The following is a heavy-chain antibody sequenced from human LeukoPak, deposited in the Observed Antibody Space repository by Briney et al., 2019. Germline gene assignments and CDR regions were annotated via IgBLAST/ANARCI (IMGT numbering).Heavy chain of an antibody. J-gene: IGHJ4*02. V-gene: IGHV3-30*18. CDR2: ISFDGSYK. D-gene: IGHD3-10*01. Sequence: SGGSLRLSCAASGFTFSNYCMHWVRQAPGKGLEWVAFISFDGSYKIYADSVKGRFTISRDNSKNTLYLQMNSLRAEGTAVYYCVKDKATYYYCSGSVPGVFLDYWGQGSLVSVSS. CDR1: GFTFSNYC. CDR3: VKDKATYYYCSGSVPGVFLDY.